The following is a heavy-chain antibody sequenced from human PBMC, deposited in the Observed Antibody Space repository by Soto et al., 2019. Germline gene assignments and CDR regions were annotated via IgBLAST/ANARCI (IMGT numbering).Heavy chain of an antibody. Sequence: SETLSLTCAVSGGSISSSNWWSWVRQPPGKGLEWIGEIYHSGSTNYNPSLKSRVTISVDKSKNQFSLKLSSVTAADTAVYYCARFDYGDYIGAFDIWGQGTMVTVSS. V-gene: IGHV4-4*02. CDR2: IYHSGST. J-gene: IGHJ3*02. CDR1: GGSISSSNW. D-gene: IGHD4-17*01. CDR3: ARFDYGDYIGAFDI.